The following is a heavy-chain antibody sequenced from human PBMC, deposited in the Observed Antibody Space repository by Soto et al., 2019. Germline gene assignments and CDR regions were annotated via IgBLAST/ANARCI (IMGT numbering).Heavy chain of an antibody. CDR3: ARGKGGWYSSRATPLYYYYGMDV. Sequence: ASVKVSCKASGGTFSSYAISWVRQAPGQGLEWMGGIIPIFGTANYAQKFQGRVTITADESTSTAYMELSSLRSEDTAVYYCARGKGGWYSSRATPLYYYYGMDVWGQGTTVTVSS. D-gene: IGHD6-19*01. J-gene: IGHJ6*02. CDR2: IIPIFGTA. CDR1: GGTFSSYA. V-gene: IGHV1-69*13.